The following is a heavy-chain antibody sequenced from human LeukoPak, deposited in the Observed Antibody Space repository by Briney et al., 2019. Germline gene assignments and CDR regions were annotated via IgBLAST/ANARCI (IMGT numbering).Heavy chain of an antibody. CDR3: ARSETAPRHNWFDP. D-gene: IGHD2-21*02. Sequence: GASVKVSCKASGYTFTGYYMHWVRQAPGQGLEWMGWINPNSGGTNYAQKFQGRVTMTRDTSISTAYMELSRLRSDDTAVYYCARSETAPRHNWFDPWGQGTLVTVSS. CDR1: GYTFTGYY. CDR2: INPNSGGT. J-gene: IGHJ5*02. V-gene: IGHV1-2*02.